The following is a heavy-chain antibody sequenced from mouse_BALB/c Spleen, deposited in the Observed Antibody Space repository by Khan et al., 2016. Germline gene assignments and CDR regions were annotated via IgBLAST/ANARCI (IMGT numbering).Heavy chain of an antibody. CDR3: ARSGCGYDVGLAD. D-gene: IGHD2-2*01. V-gene: IGHV14-3*02. Sequence: VQLKQSGAELVKPGASVKLSCTASGFNIKDTYMHWVKQRPEQGLEWIGRIDPANGNTKYDPKFQGKATITADTSSNTAYLQLSSLTSEDTAVSYGARSGCGYDVGLADWGQGTLVAVSA. CDR1: GFNIKDTY. CDR2: IDPANGNT. J-gene: IGHJ3*01.